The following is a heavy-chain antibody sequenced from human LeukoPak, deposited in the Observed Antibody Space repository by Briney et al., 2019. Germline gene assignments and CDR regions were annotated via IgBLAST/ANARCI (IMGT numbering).Heavy chain of an antibody. V-gene: IGHV3-11*06. J-gene: IGHJ4*02. D-gene: IGHD3-3*01. CDR1: GFTFSDFY. Sequence: GGSLRLSCAASGFTFSDFYMSWIRQAPGKGLEWVSSISSSSSYIYYADSVKGRFTISRDNAKNSLYLQMNSLRAEDTAVYYCARGLSDFWSGYYTDIDYWGQGTLVTVSS. CDR3: ARGLSDFWSGYYTDIDY. CDR2: ISSSSSYI.